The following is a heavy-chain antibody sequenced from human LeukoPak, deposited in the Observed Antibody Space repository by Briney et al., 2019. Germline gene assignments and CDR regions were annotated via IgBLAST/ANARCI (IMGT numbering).Heavy chain of an antibody. CDR3: AKGVGYYDSSGHFDY. V-gene: IGHV3-9*03. CDR1: GFTFDDYA. Sequence: PGGSLRLSCAASGFTFDDYAMHWVRQAPGKGLEWVSGISWNSGSIGYADSVKGRFTISRDNAKNSLYLQMNSLRAEDMALYYCAKGVGYYDSSGHFDYWGQGTLVTVSS. J-gene: IGHJ4*02. D-gene: IGHD3-22*01. CDR2: ISWNSGSI.